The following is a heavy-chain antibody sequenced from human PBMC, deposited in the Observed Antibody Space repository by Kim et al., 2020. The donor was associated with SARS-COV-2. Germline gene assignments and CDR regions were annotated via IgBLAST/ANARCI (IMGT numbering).Heavy chain of an antibody. V-gene: IGHV3-23*01. CDR3: PRGRSPDY. Sequence: GGSLRLSCAASGFSFTYYSMSWVRQAPGKGLEWVSTISGSGGDAYYADSVKGRFTISRDNSKNTLYLQMNSLRAEDTAIYYCPRGRSPDYWGQGTLATVS. CDR2: ISGSGGDA. D-gene: IGHD3-16*01. CDR1: GFSFTYYS. J-gene: IGHJ4*02.